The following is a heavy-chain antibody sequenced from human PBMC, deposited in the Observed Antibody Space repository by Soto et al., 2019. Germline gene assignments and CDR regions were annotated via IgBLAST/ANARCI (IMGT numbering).Heavy chain of an antibody. CDR3: ARDQGIVVVPAAAYGMDV. Sequence: QVQLVESGGGVVQPGRSLRLSCAASGFTFSSYGMHWVRQAPGKGLEWVAVIWYDGSNKYYADSVKGRFTISRDNSKNTLYLQMNSLTSEDTAAYYCARDQGIVVVPAAAYGMDVWGQGTTVTVSS. CDR2: IWYDGSNK. CDR1: GFTFSSYG. V-gene: IGHV3-33*01. D-gene: IGHD2-2*01. J-gene: IGHJ6*02.